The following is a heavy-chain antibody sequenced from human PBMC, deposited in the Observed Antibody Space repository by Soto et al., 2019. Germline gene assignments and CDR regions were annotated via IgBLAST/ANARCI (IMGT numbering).Heavy chain of an antibody. V-gene: IGHV3-7*04. CDR3: ATDLNWEHY. D-gene: IGHD7-27*01. J-gene: IGHJ4*02. Sequence: PGGSLRLSCEASGFTFGTYWMTWVRQPPGKGLECVADIKPDGSERYYVDSVKGRFTISRDNAKNSLYLHMNSLRAEDTAVYYCATDLNWEHYWGQGTLVTVSS. CDR2: IKPDGSER. CDR1: GFTFGTYW.